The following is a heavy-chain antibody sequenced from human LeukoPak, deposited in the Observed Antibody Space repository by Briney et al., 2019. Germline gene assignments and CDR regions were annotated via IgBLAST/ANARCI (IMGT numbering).Heavy chain of an antibody. CDR2: INHSGST. CDR3: ARDKGTSYLSSFDY. CDR1: GGSFSNYY. V-gene: IGHV4-34*01. Sequence: SETLSLTCVVYGGSFSNYYWSWIRQPPGRGLEWIGEINHSGSTKYNPSLKSRVTISVDTSKNQFSLKLSSVSAADTAVYYCARDKGTSYLSSFDYWGQGTLVIVSS. J-gene: IGHJ4*02. D-gene: IGHD6-6*01.